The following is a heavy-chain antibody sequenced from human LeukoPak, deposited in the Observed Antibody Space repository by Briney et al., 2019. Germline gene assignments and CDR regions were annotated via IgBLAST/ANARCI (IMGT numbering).Heavy chain of an antibody. Sequence: SETLSLTCAVYGGSFSGYDWSWIRQPPGNGLEWIGGINHSGSTNDHPSLKSRVTISVDTPKNQFSMKLSSVTAADTAVYYCARGSSSRFDAFDIWGQGTMVTVSS. CDR3: ARGSSSRFDAFDI. D-gene: IGHD3-3*01. J-gene: IGHJ3*02. CDR1: GGSFSGYD. V-gene: IGHV4-34*01. CDR2: INHSGST.